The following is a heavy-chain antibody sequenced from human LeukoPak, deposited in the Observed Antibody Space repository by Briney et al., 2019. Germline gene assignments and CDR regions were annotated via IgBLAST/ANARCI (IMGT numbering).Heavy chain of an antibody. D-gene: IGHD2-21*02. Sequence: PSETLSLTCTVSGASISSSAYYWGWIRQPPGKGLEWIGSIGGSNYYRGSTYYNPSLKSRVTIHVDTSKDQLSLKLSSVTAADTAVYYCARLETSVTEHNWFDPWGQGTLVTVSS. CDR3: ARLETSVTEHNWFDP. J-gene: IGHJ5*02. V-gene: IGHV4-39*01. CDR1: GASISSSAYY. CDR2: IGGSNYYRGST.